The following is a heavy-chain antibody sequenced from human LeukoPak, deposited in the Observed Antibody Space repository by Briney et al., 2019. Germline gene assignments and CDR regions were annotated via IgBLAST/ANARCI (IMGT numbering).Heavy chain of an antibody. CDR2: IYYNGGST. Sequence: SETLSLTCIVSGGSISYNYWNWIRQPPGKGLEWIGYIYYNGGSTNYNPSLKSRVTISVDTSKNQSSLKLSSVTAADTAAYYCAKGGYDILTVYYNAFDIWGQGTMVTVAS. CDR3: AKGGYDILTVYYNAFDI. J-gene: IGHJ3*02. D-gene: IGHD3-9*01. CDR1: GGSISYNY. V-gene: IGHV4-59*01.